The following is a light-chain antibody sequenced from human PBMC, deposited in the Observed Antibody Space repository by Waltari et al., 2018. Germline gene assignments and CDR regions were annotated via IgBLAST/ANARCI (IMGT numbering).Light chain of an antibody. CDR1: SSNIRHYC. J-gene: IGLJ3*02. CDR3: ATWDNSLTAVV. V-gene: IGLV1-51*01. CDR2: DDN. Sequence: QSVLTQPPSVSAAPGQKVNISCSGSSSNIRHYCVSWYHQLPGATPKLLIYDDNKRPSGIPDRFSASKSGTSATLDITGLQIGDEADYYCATWDNSLTAVVFGGGTKLTVL.